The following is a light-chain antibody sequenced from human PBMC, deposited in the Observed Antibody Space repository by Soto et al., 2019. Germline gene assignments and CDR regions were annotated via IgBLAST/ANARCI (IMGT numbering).Light chain of an antibody. J-gene: IGLJ3*02. CDR1: SSDVGAYKY. Sequence: SCTGTSSDVGAYKYVSWYQQYPGKAPKLMIYEVTKRPSGVPDRFSGSKSGNTASLTVSGLQAEDEADYYCTSYVGNDIWVFGGGTKVTVL. CDR2: EVT. CDR3: TSYVGNDIWV. V-gene: IGLV2-8*01.